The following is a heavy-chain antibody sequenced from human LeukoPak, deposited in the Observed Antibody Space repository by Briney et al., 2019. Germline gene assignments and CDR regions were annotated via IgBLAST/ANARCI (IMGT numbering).Heavy chain of an antibody. V-gene: IGHV3-30*03. Sequence: PGGSLRLSCAASGFTFSSYSMNWVRQAPGKGLEWVAVISYDGSNKYYADSVKGRFTISRDNSKNTLYLQMNSLRAEDTAVYYCARDDNSSGWSVVPGVFDCWGQGTLVTVSS. CDR3: ARDDNSSGWSVVPGVFDC. CDR2: ISYDGSNK. CDR1: GFTFSSYS. J-gene: IGHJ4*02. D-gene: IGHD6-19*01.